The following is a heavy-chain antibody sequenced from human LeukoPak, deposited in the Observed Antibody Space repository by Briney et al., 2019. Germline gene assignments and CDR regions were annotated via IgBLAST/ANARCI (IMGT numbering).Heavy chain of an antibody. V-gene: IGHV3-23*01. CDR1: GFTFSSYA. CDR3: ARGQYSPSYWYFDL. CDR2: VSTTGST. Sequence: GGSLRLSCAASGFTFSSYAMSWVRQAPGKGLEWVSAVSTTGSTYYADSVKGRFTISRDDSKNAVYLEMHSLRAEDTAIFYCARGQYSPSYWYFDLWGRGTLVTVSS. D-gene: IGHD5-12*01. J-gene: IGHJ2*01.